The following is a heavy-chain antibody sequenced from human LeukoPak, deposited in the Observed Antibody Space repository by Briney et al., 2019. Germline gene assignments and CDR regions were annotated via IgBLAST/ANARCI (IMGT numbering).Heavy chain of an antibody. CDR1: GFTVSSNY. CDR2: ISGSGGST. CDR3: ATYRQVLLPFES. J-gene: IGHJ4*02. Sequence: GGSLRLSCAASGFTVSSNYMSWVRQAPGKGLEWVSAISGSGGSTYYADSVRGRFTISRDNSKSILSLQMNSLRAEDTAIYYCATYRQVLLPFESWGQGTLVTVSS. D-gene: IGHD5-18*01. V-gene: IGHV3-23*01.